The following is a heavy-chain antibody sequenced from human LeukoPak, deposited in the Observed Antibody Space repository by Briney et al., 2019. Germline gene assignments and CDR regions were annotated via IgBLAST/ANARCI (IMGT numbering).Heavy chain of an antibody. CDR3: ARGALYQYCLGYWG. V-gene: IGHV3-74*01. J-gene: IGHJ4*02. CDR2: IKYDGSTS. D-gene: IGHD5-12*01. CDR1: GFTFTTYW. Sequence: GGSLRFSCEASGFTFTTYWIHWVRQGPGKGLVRVSRIKYDGSTSNYADSVKGRFTISRDNAKNTVYLQMNSLRVEDTAVYYCARGALYQYCLGYWGWGQGTLVTVSS.